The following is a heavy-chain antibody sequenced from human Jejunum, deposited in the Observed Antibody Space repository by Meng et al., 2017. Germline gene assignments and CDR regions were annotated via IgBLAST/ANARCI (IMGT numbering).Heavy chain of an antibody. Sequence: ASVKVSCKASGYTFSNYGVTWVRQAPGQGLGWMGWISAYNGNRNYAQKFQDRVTMTTDTSTSTAYMELRSLRSDDTAVYYCARDCSGVSCSFDYWGQGTLVTVSS. CDR1: GYTFSNYG. CDR3: ARDCSGVSCSFDY. CDR2: ISAYNGNR. J-gene: IGHJ4*02. V-gene: IGHV1-18*01. D-gene: IGHD2-15*01.